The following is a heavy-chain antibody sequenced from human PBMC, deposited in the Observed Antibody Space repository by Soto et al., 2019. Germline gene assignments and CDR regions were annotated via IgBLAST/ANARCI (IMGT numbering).Heavy chain of an antibody. Sequence: GASVKVSCKASGYTFTDYYIHWARQAPGQGLEWMGIINPSTDTTSYAQKFQGRVTMTMDTSTSTVYMELSSLRSDDTAVYYCARCKEWLLRSGMDVWGQGTTVTVSS. V-gene: IGHV1-46*01. J-gene: IGHJ6*02. D-gene: IGHD3-3*01. CDR3: ARCKEWLLRSGMDV. CDR2: INPSTDTT. CDR1: GYTFTDYY.